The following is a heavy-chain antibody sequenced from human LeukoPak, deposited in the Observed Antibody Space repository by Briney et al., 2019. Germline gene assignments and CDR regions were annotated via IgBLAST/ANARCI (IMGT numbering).Heavy chain of an antibody. Sequence: SETLSLTCTVSGGSISSYYWSWIRQPAGKGLEWIGRIYTSVSTNYNPSLKSRVTMSVDTSKNQFSLKLSSVTAADTAVYYCARTGSSSLYYYGMDVWGQGTTVTVSS. CDR1: GGSISSYY. V-gene: IGHV4-4*07. CDR2: IYTSVST. D-gene: IGHD6-6*01. J-gene: IGHJ6*02. CDR3: ARTGSSSLYYYGMDV.